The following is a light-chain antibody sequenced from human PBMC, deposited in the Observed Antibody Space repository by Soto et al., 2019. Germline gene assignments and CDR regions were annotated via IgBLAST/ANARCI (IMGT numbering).Light chain of an antibody. J-gene: IGKJ1*01. Sequence: DIQMTQSPSSLSASVGDRVTITFRASQSISSYLTWYQQKPGKAPKLLIYAASSLQSGVPSRFSGSRSGTDFKLTISSLQPEDFATYYCQQSYSTPRTFGEGTKVEIK. CDR3: QQSYSTPRT. V-gene: IGKV1-39*01. CDR2: AAS. CDR1: QSISSY.